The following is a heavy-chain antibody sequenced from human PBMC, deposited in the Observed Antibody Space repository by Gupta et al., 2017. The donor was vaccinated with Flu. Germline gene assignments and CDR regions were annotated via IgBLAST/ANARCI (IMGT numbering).Heavy chain of an antibody. CDR1: GIDFTTYE. V-gene: IGHV3-48*03. CDR3: AGRADYSGTGHSLR. CDR2: ITSGGSSI. D-gene: IGHD1-1*01. Sequence: EVQLVESGGASVRPGGSLRLSCAASGIDFTTYEMNWVRQAPEKGLEVISYITSGGSSIAYADSVKGRFTISRDNAKNLLYLQMNSLRVEDTAVYFCAGRADYSGTGHSLRWGQGTLVTVSS. J-gene: IGHJ4*02.